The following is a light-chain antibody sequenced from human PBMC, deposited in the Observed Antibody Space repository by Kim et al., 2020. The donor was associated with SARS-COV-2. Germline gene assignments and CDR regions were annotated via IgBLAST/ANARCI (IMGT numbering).Light chain of an antibody. V-gene: IGLV3-1*01. CDR1: RVGYNH. CDR2: RDS. CDR3: QAWDSSTVV. J-gene: IGLJ2*01. Sequence: VPPGQTASRTCSGARVGYNHSCWYQREPGQYPVFVCYRDSTRRSGIPERFSGSNSGNTTTLTISGTQAMDESDYYSQAWDSSTVVFGGGTKLTVL.